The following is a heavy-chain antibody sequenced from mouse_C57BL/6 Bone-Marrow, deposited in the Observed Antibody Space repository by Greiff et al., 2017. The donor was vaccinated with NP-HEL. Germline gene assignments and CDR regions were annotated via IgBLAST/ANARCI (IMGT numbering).Heavy chain of an antibody. CDR2: IYPSDSET. D-gene: IGHD2-5*01. J-gene: IGHJ2*01. CDR1: GYTFTSYW. Sequence: VQLQQSGAELVRPGSSVKLSCKASGYTFTSYWMDWVKQRPGQGLEWIGNIYPSDSETHYNQKFKDKATLTVDKSSSTAYMQLSSLTSEDSAVYYCARSSNYFHGGSDYWGQGTTLTVSS. V-gene: IGHV1-61*01. CDR3: ARSSNYFHGGSDY.